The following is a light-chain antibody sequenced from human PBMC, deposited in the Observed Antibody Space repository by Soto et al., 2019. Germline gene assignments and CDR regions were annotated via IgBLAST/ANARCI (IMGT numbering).Light chain of an antibody. CDR1: QTIDSS. V-gene: IGKV1-39*01. CDR2: GAS. CDR3: QQSSSTPRT. J-gene: IGKJ1*01. Sequence: DIQMSQFPSSLSASVGDRVTITCRASQTIDSSLNWYQQKPGKAPKILVYGASTLHSGVPSRFSGGGSGTDFTLTIDSLQPEDFATYYCQQSSSTPRTFGQGTKVDIK.